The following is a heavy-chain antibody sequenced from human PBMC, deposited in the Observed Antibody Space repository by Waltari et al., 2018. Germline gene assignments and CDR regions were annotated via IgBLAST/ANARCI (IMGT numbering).Heavy chain of an antibody. CDR3: ANFPSTSTWFDP. CDR2: INPNSGAT. CDR1: GYTFTGYH. Sequence: QVQLVQSGAEVKKPGASVKVSCKASGYTFTGYHIHWVRQAPGQVLLLMGRINPNSGATNYAPNFQGRVTMTRDTSINTAYLELSGLRSDDTAVYFCANFPSTSTWFDPWGQGTLVTVSS. V-gene: IGHV1-2*06. D-gene: IGHD2-2*01. J-gene: IGHJ5*02.